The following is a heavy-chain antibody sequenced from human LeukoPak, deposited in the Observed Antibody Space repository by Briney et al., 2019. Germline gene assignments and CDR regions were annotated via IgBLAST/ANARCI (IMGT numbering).Heavy chain of an antibody. CDR2: IYYSGST. CDR3: AREFYDFWSGSKYYFDY. J-gene: IGHJ4*02. CDR1: GGSISSSSYY. D-gene: IGHD3-3*01. V-gene: IGHV4-39*02. Sequence: PSETLSLTCTVSGGSISSSSYYWGWIRQPPGKGLEWIGSIYYSGSTYYNPSLKSRVTISVDTSKNQFSLKLSSVTAADTAVYYCAREFYDFWSGSKYYFDYWGQGTLVTVSS.